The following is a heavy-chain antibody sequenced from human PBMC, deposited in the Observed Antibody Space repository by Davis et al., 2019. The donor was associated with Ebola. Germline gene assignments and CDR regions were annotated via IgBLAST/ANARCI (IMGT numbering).Heavy chain of an antibody. Sequence: GGSLRLSCAASGFTFSSYAMHWVRQAPGKGLEWVAVISYDGSNKYYADSVKGRFTISRDNSKNTLYLQVSSLRGEDTAVYYCAKDEGSPAFDCWGQGTLVTVSS. CDR2: ISYDGSNK. CDR3: AKDEGSPAFDC. J-gene: IGHJ5*01. CDR1: GFTFSSYA. V-gene: IGHV3-30-3*01.